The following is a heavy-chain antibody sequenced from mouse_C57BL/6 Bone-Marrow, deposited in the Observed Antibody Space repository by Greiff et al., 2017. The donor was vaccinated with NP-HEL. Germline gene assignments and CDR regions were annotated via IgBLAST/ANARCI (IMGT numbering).Heavy chain of an antibody. CDR1: GFTFSSYG. D-gene: IGHD1-1*01. Sequence: EVQLVESGGDLVKPGGSLKLSCAASGFTFSSYGMSWVRQTPDKRLEWVATISSGGSYTYYPDSVKGRLTISRDNAKNTLYLQMSSLKSEDTAMYYCARRGLRRSFAYWGQGTLVTVSA. CDR2: ISSGGSYT. V-gene: IGHV5-6*01. J-gene: IGHJ3*01. CDR3: ARRGLRRSFAY.